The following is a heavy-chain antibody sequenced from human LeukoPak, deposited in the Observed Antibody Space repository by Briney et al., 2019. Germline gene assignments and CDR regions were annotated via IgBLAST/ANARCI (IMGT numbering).Heavy chain of an antibody. J-gene: IGHJ4*02. CDR1: GGSFSGYY. V-gene: IGHV4-34*01. CDR2: MYYSGST. CDR3: ARAGGSGLIDY. D-gene: IGHD6-19*01. Sequence: SETLSLTCAVYGGSFSGYYWSWIRQPPGKGLEWIGSMYYSGSTYYNPSLKSRVTISINTSKNQFSLKLTSVTAADTAVYYCARAGGSGLIDYWGQGTLVTVSS.